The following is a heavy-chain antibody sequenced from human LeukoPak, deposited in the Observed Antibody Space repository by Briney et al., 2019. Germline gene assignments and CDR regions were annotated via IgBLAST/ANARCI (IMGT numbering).Heavy chain of an antibody. D-gene: IGHD5-18*01. CDR2: ISGSGGST. V-gene: IGHV3-23*01. J-gene: IGHJ5*02. CDR1: GFTFSSYA. CDR3: AKPLPQTKWIPSWFDP. Sequence: GGSLRLSCAASGFTFSSYAMSWVRQAPGKGLEWVSAISGSGGSTYYADSVKGRFTISRDNSKNTLYLQMNSLRAEDTAVYYCAKPLPQTKWIPSWFDPWGQGTLVTVSS.